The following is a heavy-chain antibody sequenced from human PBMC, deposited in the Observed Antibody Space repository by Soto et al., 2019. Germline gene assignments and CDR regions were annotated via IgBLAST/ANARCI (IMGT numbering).Heavy chain of an antibody. J-gene: IGHJ4*02. D-gene: IGHD3-22*01. CDR3: TTSNGHLNH. V-gene: IGHV3-48*02. CDR2: ITGSSDRI. Sequence: EVQLVESWGGWVQPGGSLRLSCAASGFTFSVYSMNWVRQAPGKGLDWVSYITGSSDRILFADSVKGRFTVSRDNAKNSLYLQMNSLRDEDTGVYYCTTSNGHLNHWGQGTLVSVSS. CDR1: GFTFSVYS.